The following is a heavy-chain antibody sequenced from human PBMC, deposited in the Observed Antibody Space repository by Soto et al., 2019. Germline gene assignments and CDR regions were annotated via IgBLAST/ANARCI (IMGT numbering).Heavy chain of an antibody. D-gene: IGHD3-22*01. J-gene: IGHJ4*02. CDR2: ISSGSSSI. Sequence: EVQLVESGGGLVQPGGSLRLSCAASGFTVSSYSMNWVRQAPGKGLEWVSYISSGSSSIYYADSVKGRFTISRDNAKNSLYLQMNSLRDEDTAVYYCARGIGYYDSSSYYYFDCWGQGTLVTVSS. CDR3: ARGIGYYDSSSYYYFDC. CDR1: GFTVSSYS. V-gene: IGHV3-48*02.